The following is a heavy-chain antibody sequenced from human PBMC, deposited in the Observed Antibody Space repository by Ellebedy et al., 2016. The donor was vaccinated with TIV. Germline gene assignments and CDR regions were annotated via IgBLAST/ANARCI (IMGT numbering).Heavy chain of an antibody. CDR1: GDSISTSGYS. D-gene: IGHD4-17*01. V-gene: IGHV4-30-2*01. CDR3: ARARTTVTTFWFDP. Sequence: SETLSLTXAVSGDSISTSGYSWSWIRQPPGKGLEYIGHIYHDGSAYYNPSLRIRVTLSVDRSKNQLSLNLTSVTATDTAVYYCARARTTVTTFWFDPWGQGTLVTVSS. J-gene: IGHJ5*02. CDR2: IYHDGSA.